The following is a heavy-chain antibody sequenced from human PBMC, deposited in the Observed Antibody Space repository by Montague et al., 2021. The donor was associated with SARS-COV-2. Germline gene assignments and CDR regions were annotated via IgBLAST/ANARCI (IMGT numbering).Heavy chain of an antibody. CDR3: AGRYRWAMEV. V-gene: IGHV4-59*08. Sequence: SETLSLTCTVSGVAISYGDWSRIRQPPGKGLEWIVTIFENGDTDXNPSLKSRVTVSEDTSQNQFSLRLSSVTAADTAVYYCAGRYRWAMEVWGQGTTVTVSS. CDR1: GVAISYGD. D-gene: IGHD5-12*01. J-gene: IGHJ6*02. CDR2: IFENGDT.